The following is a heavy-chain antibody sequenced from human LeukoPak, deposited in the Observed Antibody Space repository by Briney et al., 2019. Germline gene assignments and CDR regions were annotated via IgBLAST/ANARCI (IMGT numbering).Heavy chain of an antibody. D-gene: IGHD3-22*01. CDR2: IYTSGST. J-gene: IGHJ5*02. CDR3: ARDYYDSSGSNWFDP. Sequence: SETLSLTCTVSGGSISSYYWSWIRQPAGKGLEWIGRIYTSGSTNYNPSLKSRVTISVDTSKNQFSLKLSSVTAVDMAVYYCARDYYDSSGSNWFDPWGQGTLVTVSS. CDR1: GGSISSYY. V-gene: IGHV4-4*07.